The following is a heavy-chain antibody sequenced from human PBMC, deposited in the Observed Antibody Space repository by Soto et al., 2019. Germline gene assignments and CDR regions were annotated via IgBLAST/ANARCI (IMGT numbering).Heavy chain of an antibody. CDR3: AKPFFYDSSAYYYFDY. V-gene: IGHV3-30*18. CDR1: GFSFSSYG. Sequence: PGGSLRLSCAASGFSFSSYGIHWVRQTPDKGLEWVAVIASEGSDKYFADSVKGRFTISRDNSKNTVYLQMNRLRVEDTAVFYCAKPFFYDSSAYYYFDYWGQGILVTVSS. D-gene: IGHD3-22*01. CDR2: IASEGSDK. J-gene: IGHJ4*02.